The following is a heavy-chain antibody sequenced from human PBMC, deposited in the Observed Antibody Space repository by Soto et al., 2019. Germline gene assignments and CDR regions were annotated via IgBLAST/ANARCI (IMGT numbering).Heavy chain of an antibody. CDR3: AREELNCGGDCFVY. D-gene: IGHD2-21*01. CDR2: IDSSGSGI. Sequence: GSLRLSCVVSGFTFSDYEMNWVRLAPGKGLEWVSYIDSSGSGIYYADSMKGRFTTFRDNAKNSLYLQMNSLRGEDTAVYYCAREELNCGGDCFVYWGQGTPVTVSS. J-gene: IGHJ4*02. CDR1: GFTFSDYE. V-gene: IGHV3-48*03.